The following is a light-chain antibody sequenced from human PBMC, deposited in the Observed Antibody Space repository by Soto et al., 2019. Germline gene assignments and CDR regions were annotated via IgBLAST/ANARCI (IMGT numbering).Light chain of an antibody. CDR1: QGVSNW. Sequence: DIQMTQSPSSVSASVGDRVTITCRASQGVSNWLAWYQQKPGKAPKLLIYAASTLRSGVPSRFRGSGSGTDFTFTISSLQPEDFAPYYCQQANSFPYTFGQGTKREIK. V-gene: IGKV1-12*01. CDR3: QQANSFPYT. J-gene: IGKJ2*01. CDR2: AAS.